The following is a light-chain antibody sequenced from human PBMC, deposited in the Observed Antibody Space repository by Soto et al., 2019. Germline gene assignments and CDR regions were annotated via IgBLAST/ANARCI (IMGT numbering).Light chain of an antibody. CDR3: QQYGSSPRT. CDR2: STS. Sequence: EIVLTQSPGTLSLSPGERATLSCRASQSVTSPFLAWYQQNPGQPPRLLIYSTSGRATGIPDRFSGSGSGTDFTLTISSLEPEDSAVYYCQQYGSSPRTFGQGTKVEV. J-gene: IGKJ1*01. CDR1: QSVTSPF. V-gene: IGKV3-20*01.